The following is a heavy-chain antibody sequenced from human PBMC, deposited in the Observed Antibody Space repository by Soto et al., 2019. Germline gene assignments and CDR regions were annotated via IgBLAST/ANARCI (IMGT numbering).Heavy chain of an antibody. Sequence: GGSLRLSCAASGFTFSGSAMHWVRQASGKGLEWVGRIRSKANSYATAYAASVKGRFTISRDDSKNTAYLQMNSLKTEDTAVYYCTSGPVRSGRGSYSPKGLDPWGQGTLVTVSS. V-gene: IGHV3-73*01. CDR1: GFTFSGSA. CDR3: TSGPVRSGRGSYSPKGLDP. CDR2: IRSKANSYAT. J-gene: IGHJ5*02. D-gene: IGHD1-26*01.